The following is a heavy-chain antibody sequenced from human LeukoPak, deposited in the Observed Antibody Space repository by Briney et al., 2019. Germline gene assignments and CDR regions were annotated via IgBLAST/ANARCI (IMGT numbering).Heavy chain of an antibody. CDR2: INHSGST. Sequence: PSETLSLTCAVYGGSFSGYHWSWIRQPPGKGLEWIGEINHSGSTNYNPSLKSRVTISVDTSKNQFSLKLSSVTAADTAVYYCARLPGIAVADWGQGTLVTVSS. V-gene: IGHV4-34*01. CDR1: GGSFSGYH. D-gene: IGHD6-19*01. J-gene: IGHJ4*02. CDR3: ARLPGIAVAD.